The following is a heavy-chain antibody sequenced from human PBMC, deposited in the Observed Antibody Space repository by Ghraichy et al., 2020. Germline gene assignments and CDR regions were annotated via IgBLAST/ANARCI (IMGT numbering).Heavy chain of an antibody. V-gene: IGHV3-23*01. CDR1: GLTFSSHA. CDR2: ISGSDNNT. J-gene: IGHJ4*02. D-gene: IGHD2-21*01. Sequence: GESLNISCAASGLTFSSHAMSWVRQAPGKGLERVSAISGSDNNTYYADSVKGRFTISRDNSMNMLYLQMSSLRAADTAVYYCAKSDCGTFHCRLLDFWGQGILVTVSS. CDR3: AKSDCGTFHCRLLDF.